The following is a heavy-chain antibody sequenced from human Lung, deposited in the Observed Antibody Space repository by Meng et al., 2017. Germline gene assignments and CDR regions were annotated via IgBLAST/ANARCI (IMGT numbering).Heavy chain of an antibody. CDR3: ARGQKGYFDL. J-gene: IGHJ2*01. V-gene: IGHV4-30-4*01. Sequence: GRLREWGPGLVKPSQTLSLTCTVSGCSISSSNYYWSWIRQPPGKGLEWSGHIYNSGSTYYNPSLKSRITISVDTSKNQFSLKLSAVTAADTAVYYCARGQKGYFDLWGRGTLVTSPQ. CDR1: GCSISSSNYY. CDR2: IYNSGST.